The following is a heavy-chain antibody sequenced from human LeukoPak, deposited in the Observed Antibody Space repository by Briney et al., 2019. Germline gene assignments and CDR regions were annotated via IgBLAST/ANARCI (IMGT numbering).Heavy chain of an antibody. CDR1: GFIFSNYA. CDR3: AKGAAAGLVDWFDP. D-gene: IGHD6-13*01. V-gene: IGHV3-23*01. CDR2: ITGGGDET. J-gene: IGHJ5*02. Sequence: GSLRLSCAASGFIFSNYALMWVRQAPGKGLEWVSSITGGGDETFYADSVKGRFSLSRDNSKNMLYLQMYSLGAEDTAIYYCAKGAAAGLVDWFDPWGQGTLVTVSS.